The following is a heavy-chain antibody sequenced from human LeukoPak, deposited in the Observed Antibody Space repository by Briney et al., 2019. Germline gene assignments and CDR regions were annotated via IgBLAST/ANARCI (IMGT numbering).Heavy chain of an antibody. D-gene: IGHD4-17*01. CDR2: INAYNGNT. V-gene: IGHV1-18*01. Sequence: GASVKVSCKASGYTFTSYGISWVRQAPGQGLEWMGWINAYNGNTNYAQKPQGRVTMTTDTSTSTAYMELRSLRSDDTAVYYCARGTVTTGGYYYYYMDVWGEGTTVTVSS. CDR3: ARGTVTTGGYYYYYMDV. J-gene: IGHJ6*03. CDR1: GYTFTSYG.